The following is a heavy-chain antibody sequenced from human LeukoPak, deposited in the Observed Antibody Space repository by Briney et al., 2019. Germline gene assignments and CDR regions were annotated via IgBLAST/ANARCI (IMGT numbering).Heavy chain of an antibody. Sequence: PSETLSLTCTVSGVSISNYWSWIRQPAGKGLEGIGRIYSTGSTNYNPSLKSRVTMSVDTSKNQFSLRLRSVTAADTAVYYCARQIASAGTAGFDFWGQGALVTVSS. V-gene: IGHV4-4*07. CDR2: IYSTGST. J-gene: IGHJ4*02. D-gene: IGHD6-13*01. CDR1: GVSISNY. CDR3: ARQIASAGTAGFDF.